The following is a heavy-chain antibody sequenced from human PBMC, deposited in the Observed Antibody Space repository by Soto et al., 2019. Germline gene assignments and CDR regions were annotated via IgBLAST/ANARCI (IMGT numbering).Heavy chain of an antibody. J-gene: IGHJ4*02. Sequence: ASVKVSCKASGYTFTGHYVHWVRQAPGQGLEWMGWINPNSGGTNYAQKFQGRVTMTRDTSINTAYMELSRLRSDDTALYYCARGTMLFVAVNANPLFDYWGQGTLVTVSS. CDR1: GYTFTGHY. D-gene: IGHD2-21*01. CDR3: ARGTMLFVAVNANPLFDY. CDR2: INPNSGGT. V-gene: IGHV1-2*02.